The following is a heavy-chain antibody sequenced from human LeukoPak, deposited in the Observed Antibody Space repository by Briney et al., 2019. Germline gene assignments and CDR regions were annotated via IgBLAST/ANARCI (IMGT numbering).Heavy chain of an antibody. CDR3: NTNTYDSSGYDSP. CDR2: IKSKTDGGTT. CDR1: GFTFSNAW. V-gene: IGHV3-15*01. J-gene: IGHJ5*02. D-gene: IGHD3-22*01. Sequence: GGSLRLSCAASGFTFSNAWMSWVRQAPGKGLEWVGRIKSKTDGGTTDYAAPVKGRFTISRDDSKNTLYLQMNSLKIEDTAVYYCNTNTYDSSGYDSPWGQGTLVTVSS.